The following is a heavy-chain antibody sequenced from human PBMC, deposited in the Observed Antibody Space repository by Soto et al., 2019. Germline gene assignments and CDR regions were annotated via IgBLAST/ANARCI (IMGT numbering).Heavy chain of an antibody. V-gene: IGHV4-30-2*01. J-gene: IGHJ4*02. Sequence: QLQLQESGSGLVKPSQTLSLTCAVSGGSISSGGYSWSWIRQPPGKGLEWIGYIYRGESTYCNPSLKLRVTISVDRAKNQFSLKLSSVTAADTAVYYCASAEGGIFDYWGEGTLVTVSS. CDR3: ASAEGGIFDY. CDR1: GGSISSGGYS. CDR2: IYRGEST.